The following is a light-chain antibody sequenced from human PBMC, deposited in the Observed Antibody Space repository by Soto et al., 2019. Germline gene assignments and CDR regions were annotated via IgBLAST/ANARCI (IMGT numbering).Light chain of an antibody. CDR2: EVS. CDR3: SSYTRSSTVV. Sequence: QSVLTQPASVSGSPGQSITISCTGTSSDVGGYKYVSWHQQHPGKAPKLMIYEVSNRPPGVSNRFSGSKSGNTASLTISGLQAEDEAAYYCSSYTRSSTVVFGGGTKVTVL. V-gene: IGLV2-14*01. J-gene: IGLJ2*01. CDR1: SSDVGGYKY.